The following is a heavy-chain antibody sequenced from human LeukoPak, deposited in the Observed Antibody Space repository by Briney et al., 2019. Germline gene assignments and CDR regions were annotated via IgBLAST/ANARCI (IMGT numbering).Heavy chain of an antibody. CDR1: GGSFSGYY. CDR2: INHSGST. V-gene: IGHV4-34*01. J-gene: IGHJ4*02. CDR3: ARLSPRWPRGGFDY. Sequence: PSETLSLTCAVYGGSFSGYYWSWIRQPPGKGLEWIGEINHSGSTNYNPSLKSRVTISVDTSKNQFSLKLSSVTAADTAVYYCARLSPRWPRGGFDYWGQGTLVTVSS. D-gene: IGHD3-16*01.